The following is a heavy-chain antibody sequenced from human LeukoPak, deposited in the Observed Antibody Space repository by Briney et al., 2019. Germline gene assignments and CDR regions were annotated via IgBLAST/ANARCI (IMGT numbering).Heavy chain of an antibody. CDR1: GLTFSRHG. CDR3: ARCTTGRTFGSLREIKRSREIDY. Sequence: GGSLRLSCVASGLTFSRHGMSWVRQAPGKGLEWVSSISSSSSNIYYADSVKGRFTISRDNAKNSLYLQMNSLRVEDTAVYYCARCTTGRTFGSLREIKRSREIDYWGQGTLVTVSS. D-gene: IGHD1-1*01. CDR2: ISSSSSNI. J-gene: IGHJ4*02. V-gene: IGHV3-21*01.